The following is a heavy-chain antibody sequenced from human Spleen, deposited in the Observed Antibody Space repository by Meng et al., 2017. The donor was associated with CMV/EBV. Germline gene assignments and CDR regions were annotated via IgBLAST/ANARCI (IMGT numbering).Heavy chain of an antibody. CDR2: IYTSGST. J-gene: IGHJ4*02. V-gene: IGHV4-61*02. Sequence: QVQLQESGRGLVKPSETLSLTCTVSGGSISSGDYYWSWIRQPPGKGLEWIGRIYTSGSTNYNPSLKSRVTMSVDTSKNQFSLKLSSVTAADTAVYYCARGGSSSAVDYWGQGSLVTVSS. CDR1: GGSISSGDYY. CDR3: ARGGSSSAVDY. D-gene: IGHD6-6*01.